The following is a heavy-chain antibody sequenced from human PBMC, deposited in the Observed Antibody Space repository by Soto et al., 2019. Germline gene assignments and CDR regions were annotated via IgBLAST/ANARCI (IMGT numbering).Heavy chain of an antibody. Sequence: SETLSLTCTVPGGSITDYSWVWIRQPAGKGLEWIGRIFSSGSTNYNPSLKGRITMSLDTSKNQFSLKLNSATATDTAVYFCARDQGVVVTADNWFDPWGQGILVTVSS. J-gene: IGHJ5*02. CDR1: GGSITDYS. D-gene: IGHD2-21*02. CDR2: IFSSGST. V-gene: IGHV4-4*07. CDR3: ARDQGVVVTADNWFDP.